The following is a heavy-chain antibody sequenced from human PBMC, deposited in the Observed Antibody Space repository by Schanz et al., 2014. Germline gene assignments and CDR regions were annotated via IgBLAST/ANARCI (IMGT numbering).Heavy chain of an antibody. V-gene: IGHV1-18*01. D-gene: IGHD5-18*01. J-gene: IGHJ3*02. Sequence: QVQVVQSGAEVKKPGASVKVSCKASGYTFTDYGVIWVRQAPGQGLEWMGWISTSNGNTNYIQKLQGRVTVTTDTSTSTVYMELRSLTSDDTALYYCTRGGYSYALSAFDIWGQGTMVTDSS. CDR3: TRGGYSYALSAFDI. CDR1: GYTFTDYG. CDR2: ISTSNGNT.